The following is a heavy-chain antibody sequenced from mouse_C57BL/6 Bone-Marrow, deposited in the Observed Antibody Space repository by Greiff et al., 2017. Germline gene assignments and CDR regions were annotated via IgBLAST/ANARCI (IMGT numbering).Heavy chain of an antibody. Sequence: QVQLKQSGAELARPGASVKLSCKASGYTFTSYGISWVKQRTGQGLEWIGEIYPRSGNTYYNEKFKGKATLTADKSSSTSYMELRRLTSEDSAVYFCARQRLRKRGYAMDYWGQGTSVTVSS. CDR2: IYPRSGNT. CDR1: GYTFTSYG. V-gene: IGHV1-81*01. J-gene: IGHJ4*01. CDR3: ARQRLRKRGYAMDY. D-gene: IGHD1-1*01.